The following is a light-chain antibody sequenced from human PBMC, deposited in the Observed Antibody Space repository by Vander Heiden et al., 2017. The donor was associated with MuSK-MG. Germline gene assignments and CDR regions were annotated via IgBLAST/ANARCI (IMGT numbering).Light chain of an antibody. Sequence: SSELTQDPAVSVALGQTVRITCQGDSLRSYYASWYQQKPGQAPVLVIYGKNNRPSGIPDRFSGSSSGNTASLTITGAQAEDEADYYCNSRDSSGNQLVLGTGTKVTVL. J-gene: IGLJ1*01. V-gene: IGLV3-19*01. CDR1: SLRSYY. CDR3: NSRDSSGNQLV. CDR2: GKN.